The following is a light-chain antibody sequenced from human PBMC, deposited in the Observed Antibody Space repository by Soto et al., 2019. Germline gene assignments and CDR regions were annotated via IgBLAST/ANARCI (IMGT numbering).Light chain of an antibody. CDR1: QSISSY. V-gene: IGKV1-9*01. Sequence: LTPSPSTLSLSPEDRDPLSCRASQSISSYLNWYQQKPGKAPNLLIYAASTLQSGVPSRFNGSGSGTEFTLTISSLQPEDFATYYCQQVNSYPITFGEGTRLEI. CDR2: AAS. CDR3: QQVNSYPIT. J-gene: IGKJ5*01.